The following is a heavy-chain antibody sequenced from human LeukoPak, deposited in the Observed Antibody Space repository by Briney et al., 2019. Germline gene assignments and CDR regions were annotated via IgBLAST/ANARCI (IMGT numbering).Heavy chain of an antibody. V-gene: IGHV3-72*01. Sequence: GGSLRLSCAASGFTFSDHYMDWVRQAPGKGLEWVGRIRNKPNSYTTEYAASVKGRFTISRDDSKNSLYLQMNSLKTEDTAVYYCARASTGNDYWGQGTLVTVSS. J-gene: IGHJ4*02. D-gene: IGHD1-14*01. CDR2: IRNKPNSYTT. CDR1: GFTFSDHY. CDR3: ARASTGNDY.